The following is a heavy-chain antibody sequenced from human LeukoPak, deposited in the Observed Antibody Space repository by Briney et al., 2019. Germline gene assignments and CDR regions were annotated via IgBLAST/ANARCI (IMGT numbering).Heavy chain of an antibody. CDR1: GDSLSSNSAA. Sequence: PSQTLSLTCALSGDSLSSNSAAWDWLRQSPSRGLEWLGRTYYRSKLYNDYAVSVKSLITNNPDTSKNQFSLQLNSVTPEDTAVYYCARYSSGRYYFDYWGQGTLVTVSS. D-gene: IGHD6-19*01. CDR3: ARYSSGRYYFDY. CDR2: TYYRSKLYN. J-gene: IGHJ4*02. V-gene: IGHV6-1*01.